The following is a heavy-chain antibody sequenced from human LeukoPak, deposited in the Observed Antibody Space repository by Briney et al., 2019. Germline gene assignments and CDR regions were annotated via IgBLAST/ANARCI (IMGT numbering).Heavy chain of an antibody. Sequence: PSETLSLTCAVYGGSFSGYYWSWIRQPRGKGLEWIGEINHSGSTNYNPSLKSRVTISVDTSKNQFSLKLSSVTAADTAVYYCARGRTNSRYHDYWGQGTLVTVSS. CDR3: ARGRTNSRYHDY. D-gene: IGHD1/OR15-1a*01. CDR1: GGSFSGYY. V-gene: IGHV4-34*01. CDR2: INHSGST. J-gene: IGHJ4*02.